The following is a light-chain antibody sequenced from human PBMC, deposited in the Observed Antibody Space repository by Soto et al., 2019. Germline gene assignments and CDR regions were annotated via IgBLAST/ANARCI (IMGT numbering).Light chain of an antibody. Sequence: QSALTQPASVSGSPAQSIAISCTGTSSDVGASKYVSWYQHHPGKAPKLLIYEVNNRPSGVSDRFSGSKSGNTASLTISGLQAEDEADYYCSSYTSSTTWVFGGGTKLTVL. J-gene: IGLJ3*02. CDR1: SSDVGASKY. V-gene: IGLV2-14*01. CDR3: SSYTSSTTWV. CDR2: EVN.